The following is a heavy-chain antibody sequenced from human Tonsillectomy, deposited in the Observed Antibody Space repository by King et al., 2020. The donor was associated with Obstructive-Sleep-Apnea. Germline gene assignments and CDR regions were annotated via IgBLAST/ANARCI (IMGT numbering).Heavy chain of an antibody. CDR3: TTDPGDYPDY. V-gene: IGHV3-15*01. CDR2: IKGKVDGGTT. CDR1: GLTFANAW. J-gene: IGHJ4*02. Sequence: VQLVESGGGLVKPGESLRLSCAASGLTFANAWMSWVRQTSGKGLEWVGRIKGKVDGGTTDYAAPVTGRFTIYRDDLRNTLYLQMNSLMIEDSAVYYGTTDPGDYPDYWGQGTLVTVSS. D-gene: IGHD2-8*02.